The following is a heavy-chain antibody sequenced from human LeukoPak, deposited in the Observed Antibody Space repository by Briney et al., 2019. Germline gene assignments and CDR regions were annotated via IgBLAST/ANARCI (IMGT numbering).Heavy chain of an antibody. J-gene: IGHJ4*02. Sequence: PSQTLSLTCTVSGGSISSGSYYWSWIRQPAGKGLEWIGRIYTSGSTNYNPSLKSRVTISVDTSKNQFSLKLSSVTAADTAVYYCARELELRYWGQGTLVTVSS. CDR3: ARELELRY. D-gene: IGHD1-7*01. CDR1: GGSISSGSYY. CDR2: IYTSGST. V-gene: IGHV4-61*02.